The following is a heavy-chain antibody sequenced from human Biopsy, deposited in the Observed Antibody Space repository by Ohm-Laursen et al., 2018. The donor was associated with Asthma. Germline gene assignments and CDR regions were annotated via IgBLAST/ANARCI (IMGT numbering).Heavy chain of an antibody. CDR3: VRGSSSWHHGPFHYYYGLDV. V-gene: IGHV4-39*01. Sequence: PGTLSLTCRLSSGSGGYLRSGNYYWGWIRQPPGKGLERFGSIYYSGTAYYNPSLESRVTVSADTSKNQFSLKLTSVTAADTAVYYCVRGSSSWHHGPFHYYYGLDVWGQGTTATVSS. J-gene: IGHJ6*02. D-gene: IGHD6-13*01. CDR1: GGYLRSGNYY. CDR2: IYYSGTA.